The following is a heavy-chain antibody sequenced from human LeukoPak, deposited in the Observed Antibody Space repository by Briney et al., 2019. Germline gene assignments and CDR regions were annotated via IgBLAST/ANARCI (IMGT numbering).Heavy chain of an antibody. J-gene: IGHJ5*02. Sequence: GGSLRLSCAASGFTFSSYAMSWVRQAPGKGLEWVSAISGSGGSTYYADSVKGRFTISRDNAKNSLYLQMNSLRAEDTAVYYCARGAMVRGSRWFDPWGQGTLVTVSS. CDR1: GFTFSSYA. CDR3: ARGAMVRGSRWFDP. D-gene: IGHD3-10*01. V-gene: IGHV3-23*01. CDR2: ISGSGGST.